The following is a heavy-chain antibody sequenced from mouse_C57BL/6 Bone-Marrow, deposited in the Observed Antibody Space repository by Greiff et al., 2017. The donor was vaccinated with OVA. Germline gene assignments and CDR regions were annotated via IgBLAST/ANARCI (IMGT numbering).Heavy chain of an antibody. D-gene: IGHD2-3*01. CDR3: TRGGYYLYYYAMDY. CDR1: GYTFTSYW. CDR2: IYPGNSDT. J-gene: IGHJ4*01. V-gene: IGHV1-5*01. Sequence: EVQVVESGTVLARPGASVKMSCKTSGYTFTSYWMHWVKQRPGQGLEWIGAIYPGNSDTSYNQKFKGKAKLTAVTSASTAYMELSSLTNEDSAVYYCTRGGYYLYYYAMDYWGQGTSVTVSS.